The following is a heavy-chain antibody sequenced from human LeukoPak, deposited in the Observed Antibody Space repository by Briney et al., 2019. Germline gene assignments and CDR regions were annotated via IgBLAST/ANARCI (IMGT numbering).Heavy chain of an antibody. CDR2: ICYSGST. J-gene: IGHJ6*02. CDR1: GGSISSSSYY. Sequence: SETLSLTCTVSGGSISSSSYYWGWIRQPPGGGLGWIGSICYSGSTYGNLSLKRRVTMSIDTSKSHFSLSLNSVTAADTAVFYCARMSVAARRIHDYGMDVWGQGTTVTVSS. D-gene: IGHD6-6*01. V-gene: IGHV4-39*02. CDR3: ARMSVAARRIHDYGMDV.